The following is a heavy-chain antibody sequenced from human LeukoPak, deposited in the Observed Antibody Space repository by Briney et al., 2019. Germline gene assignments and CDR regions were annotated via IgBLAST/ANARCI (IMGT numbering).Heavy chain of an antibody. D-gene: IGHD6-13*01. J-gene: IGHJ4*02. V-gene: IGHV3-21*01. Sequence: GGSLRLSCAASGFTFSSYSMNWVRQAPGKGLEWVSSISSSNNYIYYADSVKGRFTISRDNAKNSLYLQMNSLRAEDTAVYYCARGGSSWYYFDYWGQGTLVTVSS. CDR3: ARGGSSWYYFDY. CDR1: GFTFSSYS. CDR2: ISSSNNYI.